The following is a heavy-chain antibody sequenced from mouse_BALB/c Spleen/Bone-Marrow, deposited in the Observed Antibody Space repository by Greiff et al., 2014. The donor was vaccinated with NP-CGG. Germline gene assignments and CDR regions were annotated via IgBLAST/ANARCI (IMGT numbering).Heavy chain of an antibody. CDR3: AQGYDWAMDY. CDR2: IDPANGNT. D-gene: IGHD2-14*01. CDR1: GFNIKDTY. J-gene: IGHJ4*01. Sequence: EVKLMESGAELVKPGASVKLSCTASGFNIKDTYMHWVKQRPEQGLEWIGGIDPANGNTKYDPKFQGKATITADTSSNTAYLQLNSLTSEDTAVYYCAQGYDWAMDYWGQGTSVTVSS. V-gene: IGHV14-3*02.